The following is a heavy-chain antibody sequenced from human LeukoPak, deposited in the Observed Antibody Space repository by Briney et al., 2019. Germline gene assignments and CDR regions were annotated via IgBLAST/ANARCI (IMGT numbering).Heavy chain of an antibody. CDR3: ARARAPYSSSWQYYFVY. V-gene: IGHV4-59*01. CDR2: IYDSGST. D-gene: IGHD6-13*01. CDR1: GGSISSYY. J-gene: IGHJ4*02. Sequence: PSETLSLTCTVSGGSISSYYWSWIRQPPGKGLEWIGYIYDSGSTNYNPSLKSRVTISVDTSKNQFSLKLSSVTAADTAVYYCARARAPYSSSWQYYFVYWGQGTLVTVSS.